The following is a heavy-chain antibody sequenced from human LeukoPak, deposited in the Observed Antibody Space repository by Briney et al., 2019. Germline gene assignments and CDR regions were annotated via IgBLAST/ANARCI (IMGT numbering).Heavy chain of an antibody. V-gene: IGHV4-59*01. J-gene: IGHJ4*02. CDR2: IYYSGST. D-gene: IGHD2-15*01. CDR3: ARGGYCSGGSCFAFDY. CDR1: GGSISSYY. Sequence: SETLSLTCTVSGGSISSYYWSWIRQPPGKGLEWIGYIYYSGSTNYNPSLKSRVTISVDTSKNQFSLKLSFVTAADTAVYYCARGGYCSGGSCFAFDYWGQGTLVTVSS.